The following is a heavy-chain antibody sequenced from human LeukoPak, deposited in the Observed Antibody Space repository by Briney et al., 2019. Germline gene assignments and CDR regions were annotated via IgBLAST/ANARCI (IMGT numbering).Heavy chain of an antibody. D-gene: IGHD5-12*01. CDR2: IHYSGST. CDR1: GGSISSSSYY. J-gene: IGHJ4*02. V-gene: IGHV4-61*05. CDR3: ARHGHGYSGSPLDY. Sequence: NTSETLSLTCTVSGGSISSSSYYWSWIRRPPGKGLEWIGEIHYSGSTNYNPSLNSRVTISIDTSTKQFALRLSSVTAADTALYYCARHGHGYSGSPLDYWGQGTLVTVSS.